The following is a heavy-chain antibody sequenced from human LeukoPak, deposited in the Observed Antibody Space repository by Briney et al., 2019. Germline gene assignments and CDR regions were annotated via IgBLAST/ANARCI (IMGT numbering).Heavy chain of an antibody. V-gene: IGHV3-15*07. CDR1: GITFSNAW. Sequence: PGGSLRLSCVVSGITFSNAWMNWVRQTPGKGLEWVGRIKSKVNGGTTDYAAPVKGRFTISRDDSKNTLYLQMSSLKTEDTAVYYCARMDNGDSYWGQGTLVIVSS. CDR2: IKSKVNGGTT. J-gene: IGHJ4*02. CDR3: ARMDNGDSY. D-gene: IGHD4-17*01.